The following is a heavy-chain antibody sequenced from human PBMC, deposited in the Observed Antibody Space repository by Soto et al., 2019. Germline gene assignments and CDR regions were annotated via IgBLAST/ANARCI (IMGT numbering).Heavy chain of an antibody. Sequence: QVQLVESGGGVVQPGRSLRLSCAASGFTFSRYTMHWVRQAPGKGLEWVAVLSYDGGNEYYADSVKGLFTISKDSSNNMLSLQINSLRVDATAVYYCAMENSVVLTMYNYYAVDVWGQGTTVTVSS. CDR1: GFTFSRYT. CDR3: AMENSVVLTMYNYYAVDV. CDR2: LSYDGGNE. J-gene: IGHJ6*02. V-gene: IGHV3-30-3*01. D-gene: IGHD3-10*01.